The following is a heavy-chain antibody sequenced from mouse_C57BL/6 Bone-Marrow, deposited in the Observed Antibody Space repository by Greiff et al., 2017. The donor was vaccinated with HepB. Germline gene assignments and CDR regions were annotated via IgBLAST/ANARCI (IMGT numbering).Heavy chain of an antibody. Sequence: VKLVESGPGLVQPSQSLSITCTVSGFSLTSYGVHWVRQSPGKGLEWLGVIWSGGSTDYNAAFISRLSISKDNSKSQVFFKMNSLQADDTAIYYCARIYYGNYDWYFDVWGTGTTVTVSS. CDR2: IWSGGST. CDR1: GFSLTSYG. D-gene: IGHD2-1*01. V-gene: IGHV2-2*01. J-gene: IGHJ1*03. CDR3: ARIYYGNYDWYFDV.